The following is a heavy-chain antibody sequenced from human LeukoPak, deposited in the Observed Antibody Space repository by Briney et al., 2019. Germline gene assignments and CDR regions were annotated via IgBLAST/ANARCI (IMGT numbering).Heavy chain of an antibody. CDR3: ARGTGELAFDI. Sequence: SETLSLTCTVSGYSISSGYYWGWIRQPPGKGLEWIGYIYYSGTTNYNPSVKSRVTISVDTSKNQFSLKLSSVTAADTAVYYCARGTGELAFDIWGQGTMVTVSS. J-gene: IGHJ3*02. V-gene: IGHV4-61*01. D-gene: IGHD1-26*01. CDR2: IYYSGTT. CDR1: GYSISSGYY.